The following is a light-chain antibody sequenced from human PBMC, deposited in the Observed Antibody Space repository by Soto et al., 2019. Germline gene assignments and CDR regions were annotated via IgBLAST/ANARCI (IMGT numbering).Light chain of an antibody. Sequence: EIVMTQSPATLSVSPGERATLSCRASQSVAGNLAWYQQKPGQAPRLLIYGASTRATGIPGRFSGSGSGTDFTLTISSLQSEDFAVYYCQQYYKWTPWTCGQGTKVEIK. J-gene: IGKJ1*01. V-gene: IGKV3-15*01. CDR2: GAS. CDR3: QQYYKWTPWT. CDR1: QSVAGN.